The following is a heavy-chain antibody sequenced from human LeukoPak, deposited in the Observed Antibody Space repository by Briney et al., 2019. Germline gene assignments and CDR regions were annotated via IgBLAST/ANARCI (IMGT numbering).Heavy chain of an antibody. CDR1: GGSFSGYY. V-gene: IGHV4-34*01. CDR3: ARIRGITMVRGVITDLYYYYYYMDV. CDR2: INHSGST. J-gene: IGHJ6*03. D-gene: IGHD3-10*01. Sequence: SETLSLTCAVYGGSFSGYYWSWIRQPPGKGLEWIGEINHSGSTNYNPSLKSRVTISVDTSKNQFSLKLSSVTAADTAVYYCARIRGITMVRGVITDLYYYYYYMDVWGKGTTVTISS.